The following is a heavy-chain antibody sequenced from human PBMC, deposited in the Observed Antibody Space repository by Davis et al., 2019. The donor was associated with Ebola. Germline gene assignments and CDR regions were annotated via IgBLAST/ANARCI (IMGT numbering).Heavy chain of an antibody. Sequence: SETLSLTCTVSGGSISSYYWSWIRQPAGKGLEWIGRIYTSGSTNYNPSLKSRVTMSVDTSKNQFSLKLSSVTAADTAVYYCAITFIAVADGGAFDIWGQGTMVTVSS. CDR2: IYTSGST. J-gene: IGHJ3*02. CDR1: GGSISSYY. V-gene: IGHV4-4*07. CDR3: AITFIAVADGGAFDI. D-gene: IGHD6-19*01.